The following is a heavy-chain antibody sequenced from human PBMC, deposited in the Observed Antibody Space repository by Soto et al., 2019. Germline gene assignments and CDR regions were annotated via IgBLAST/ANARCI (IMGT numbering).Heavy chain of an antibody. CDR3: ARVRGYYDILTGYYGDAFYI. CDR1: GFTFSSYS. V-gene: IGHV3-48*01. J-gene: IGHJ3*02. D-gene: IGHD3-9*01. Sequence: GGSLRLSCAASGFTFSSYSMNWVRQAPGKGLEWVSYISSSSSTIYYADSVKGRFTISRDNAKNSLYLQMNSLRAEDTAVYYCARVRGYYDILTGYYGDAFYIWGQGTMVTVAS. CDR2: ISSSSSTI.